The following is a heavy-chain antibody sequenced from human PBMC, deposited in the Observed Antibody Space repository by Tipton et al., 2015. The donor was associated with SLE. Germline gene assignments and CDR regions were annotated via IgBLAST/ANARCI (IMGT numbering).Heavy chain of an antibody. J-gene: IGHJ4*02. CDR1: GFTFSSYA. Sequence: RSLRLSCAASGFTFSSYAMHWVRQAPGMGLEWMAVISFDGSNKYYADSVRGRFIISRDNSRNVLYLQMNSLRADDTAGYFCATRRISGDYWGQGTLVTVSS. CDR2: ISFDGSNK. CDR3: ATRRISGDY. V-gene: IGHV3-30*14. D-gene: IGHD1-20*01.